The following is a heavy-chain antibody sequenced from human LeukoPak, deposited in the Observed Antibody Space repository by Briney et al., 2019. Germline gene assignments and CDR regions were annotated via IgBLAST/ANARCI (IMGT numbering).Heavy chain of an antibody. CDR2: INTNTGNP. J-gene: IGHJ4*02. D-gene: IGHD1-20*01. Sequence: ASVKVSCKASGYIFTSFAMNWVRQAPGQGLEWMGWINTNTGNPTYAQGFTGRFVFSLDTSVSTAYLQISSLKAEDTAVYFCARDWGITGTTYADCWGQGTLVTVSS. CDR3: ARDWGITGTTYADC. CDR1: GYIFTSFA. V-gene: IGHV7-4-1*02.